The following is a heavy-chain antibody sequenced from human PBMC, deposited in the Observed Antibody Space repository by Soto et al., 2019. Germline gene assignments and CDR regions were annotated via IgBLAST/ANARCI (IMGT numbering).Heavy chain of an antibody. J-gene: IGHJ6*02. V-gene: IGHV4-34*01. Sequence: SETLSLTCAVYGGSFSGYYWSWIRQPPGKGLEWIGEINHSGSTNYNPSLKSRVTISVDTSKNQFSLKLSSVTAADTAVYYCARRPREWLLWNYCYRGMDVWGHGTTVTVS. D-gene: IGHD3-3*01. CDR2: INHSGST. CDR1: GGSFSGYY. CDR3: ARRPREWLLWNYCYRGMDV.